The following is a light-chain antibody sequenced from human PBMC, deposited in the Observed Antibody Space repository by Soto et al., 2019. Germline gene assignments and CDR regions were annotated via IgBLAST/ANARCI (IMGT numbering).Light chain of an antibody. CDR3: SSYTSSGTYV. CDR1: SSDLGAYTY. CDR2: DVS. J-gene: IGLJ1*01. V-gene: IGLV2-14*03. Sequence: QSVLAQPASVSGSPGQSITVSCTGTSSDLGAYTYVSWYQQHPGKAPKLIIHDVSNRPSGVSNRFSGSKSGNSASPTISGLQAEDEAAYYGSSYTSSGTYVFGSGTKVTVL.